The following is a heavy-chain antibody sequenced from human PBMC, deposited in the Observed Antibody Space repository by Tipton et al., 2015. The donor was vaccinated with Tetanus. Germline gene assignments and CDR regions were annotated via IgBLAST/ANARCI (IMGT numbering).Heavy chain of an antibody. CDR1: GYTFTDYG. D-gene: IGHD1-1*01. CDR2: ISASHGNT. V-gene: IGHV1-18*01. CDR3: ARAFWDGTTPGTFDY. J-gene: IGHJ4*02. Sequence: QSGAEVKKPGATVKVSCEASGYTFTDYGVSWVRRAPGQGLEWMGWISASHGNTNYAQTFRGRVTMTRDTSTSTAYMELRSLTSDDTAVYFCARAFWDGTTPGTFDYWGQGSLVTVSS.